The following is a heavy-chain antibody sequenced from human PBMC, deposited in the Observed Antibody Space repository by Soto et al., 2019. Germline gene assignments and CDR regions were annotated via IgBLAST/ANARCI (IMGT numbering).Heavy chain of an antibody. D-gene: IGHD4-17*01. CDR1: GGSISSFY. J-gene: IGHJ4*02. Sequence: ETLSLTCTVSGGSISSFYWNWIRQPPGKGLEWIGFISYSGTPNYNPSPKSRVTMSVDTSKNQFSLKLSSMTAADTAVYYCARASDASRLRPDYWGQGTLVTSPQ. CDR2: ISYSGTP. V-gene: IGHV4-59*01. CDR3: ARASDASRLRPDY.